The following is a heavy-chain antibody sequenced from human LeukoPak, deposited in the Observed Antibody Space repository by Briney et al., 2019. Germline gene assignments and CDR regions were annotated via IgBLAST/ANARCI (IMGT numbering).Heavy chain of an antibody. CDR2: IYHSGST. Sequence: SQTLSLTCTVSGGSISSGGYYWSWIRQPPGKGLEWIGYIYHSGSTYYNPSLKSRVTISVDTSKNQFSLKLSSVTAADTAVYYCARHGEGTVLGYFDYWGQGTLVTVSS. V-gene: IGHV4-30-2*01. D-gene: IGHD2-8*02. J-gene: IGHJ4*02. CDR3: ARHGEGTVLGYFDY. CDR1: GGSISSGGYY.